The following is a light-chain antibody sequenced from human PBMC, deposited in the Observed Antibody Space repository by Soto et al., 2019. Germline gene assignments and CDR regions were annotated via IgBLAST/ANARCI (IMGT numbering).Light chain of an antibody. Sequence: DIQMTQSPSAMSASVGDRVTITCRASQGIGSYLAWFQQKPGKVPKRLIYGASNLQSGVPSRFSGSGSGTEFTLTISSLQPEDFVTYYCLQHNSYPRTFGQGTKVDIK. V-gene: IGKV1-17*03. CDR1: QGIGSY. CDR3: LQHNSYPRT. J-gene: IGKJ1*01. CDR2: GAS.